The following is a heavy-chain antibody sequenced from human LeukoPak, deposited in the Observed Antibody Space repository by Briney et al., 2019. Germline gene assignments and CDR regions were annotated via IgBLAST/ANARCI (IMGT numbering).Heavy chain of an antibody. J-gene: IGHJ4*02. CDR3: AKGARIGATGTYSDY. D-gene: IGHD1-1*01. V-gene: IGHV3-23*01. CDR2: ISGSGGNT. CDR1: GFTFNNFA. Sequence: GGSLRLSCAASGFTFNNFAMSWVRQAPGKGLQGVSSISGSGGNTAYADSVKGRFTISRDNSKNTVSLQMNSLRAEDTAVYFCAKGARIGATGTYSDYWGQGTLVTVSS.